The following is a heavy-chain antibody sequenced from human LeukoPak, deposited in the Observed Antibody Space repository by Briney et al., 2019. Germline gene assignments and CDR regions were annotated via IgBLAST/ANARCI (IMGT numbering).Heavy chain of an antibody. CDR3: ASLGILGDYFDY. Sequence: ASVKVSCKASGYTFTSYYMHWVRQAPGQGLEWMGIINPSGGSTSYAQKFQGRVTMTRDTSTSTVYMELSSLRSEDTAVYYCASLGILGDYFDYWGQGTLVTVSS. CDR2: INPSGGST. CDR1: GYTFTSYY. J-gene: IGHJ4*02. V-gene: IGHV1-46*01. D-gene: IGHD3-16*01.